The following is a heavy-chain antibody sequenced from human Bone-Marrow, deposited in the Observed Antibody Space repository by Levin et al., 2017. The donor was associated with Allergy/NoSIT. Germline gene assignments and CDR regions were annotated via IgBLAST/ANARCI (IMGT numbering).Heavy chain of an antibody. Sequence: PGGSLRLSCAASGFTFSDYYMSWIRQAPGKGLEWVSYISSSGSTIYYADSVKGRFTISRDNAKNSLYLQMNSLRAEDTAVYYCARCELGELLFCSHAFDIWGQGTMVTVSS. CDR2: ISSSGSTI. J-gene: IGHJ3*02. D-gene: IGHD1-26*01. V-gene: IGHV3-11*01. CDR1: GFTFSDYY. CDR3: ARCELGELLFCSHAFDI.